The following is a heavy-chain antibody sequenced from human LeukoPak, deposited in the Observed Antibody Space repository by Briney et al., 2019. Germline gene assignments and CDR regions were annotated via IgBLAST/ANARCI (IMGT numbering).Heavy chain of an antibody. CDR2: IWYDGSNK. V-gene: IGHV3-33*01. J-gene: IGHJ4*02. CDR1: GFTFSSHG. CDR3: ARDRQARILDY. Sequence: TGRSLRLSSAASGFTFSSHGMHWVRQAPGKGLEWVAVIWYDGSNKYYADSVKGRFTISRDNSKNTLYLQMDSLRAEDTAVYYCARDRQARILDYWGQGTLLTVSS. D-gene: IGHD6-6*01.